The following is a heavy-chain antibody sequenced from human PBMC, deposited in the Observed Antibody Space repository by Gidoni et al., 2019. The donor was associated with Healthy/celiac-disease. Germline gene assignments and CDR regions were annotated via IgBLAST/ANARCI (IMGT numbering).Heavy chain of an antibody. Sequence: VQRVQSGAAVKKPGASVKVSCKVSGYTLTELSMHGVRQATGKGPAWMGGFEPEDGETLYGQKFQGRVTMTEDTSTDTAYMELSSLRSEDTAVYYCATSRLGYCSGGSCSLFYYYGMDVWGQGTTVTVSS. CDR1: GYTLTELS. CDR2: FEPEDGET. D-gene: IGHD2-15*01. CDR3: ATSRLGYCSGGSCSLFYYYGMDV. J-gene: IGHJ6*02. V-gene: IGHV1-24*01.